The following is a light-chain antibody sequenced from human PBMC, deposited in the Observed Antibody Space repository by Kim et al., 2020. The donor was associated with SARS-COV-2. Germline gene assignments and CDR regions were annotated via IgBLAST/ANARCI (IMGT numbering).Light chain of an antibody. CDR3: QHYNNWPYT. Sequence: SVPPGERATLSCRASQSVSSNLAWYQQKPGQAPRLLIYGASTRATGIPARFSGSGSGAEFTLTISSLQSEDFALYYCQHYNNWPYTFGQGTKLEI. CDR1: QSVSSN. V-gene: IGKV3-15*01. J-gene: IGKJ2*01. CDR2: GAS.